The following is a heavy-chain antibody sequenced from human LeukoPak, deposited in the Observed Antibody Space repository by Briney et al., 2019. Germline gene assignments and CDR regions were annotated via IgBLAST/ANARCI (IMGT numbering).Heavy chain of an antibody. V-gene: IGHV4-59*08. CDR2: IYYSGST. Sequence: SETLSLTCTVSGGSISSYYWSWIRQPPGKGLEWIGYIYYSGSTNYNPSLKSRVTISVDTSKNQFSLKLSSVTAADTAVYYCARIMTTVTTEDYWGQGTLVTVSS. J-gene: IGHJ4*02. D-gene: IGHD4-17*01. CDR1: GGSISSYY. CDR3: ARIMTTVTTEDY.